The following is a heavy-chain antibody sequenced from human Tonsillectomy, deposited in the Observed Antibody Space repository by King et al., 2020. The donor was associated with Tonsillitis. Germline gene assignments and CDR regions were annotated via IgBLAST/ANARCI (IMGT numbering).Heavy chain of an antibody. CDR2: VYGAGSTT. CDR1: GFTISNYA. Sequence: QLVQSGGGLVQPGGSLRLSCAASGFTISNYAMSWVRQAPEKGLEWVSVVYGAGSTTYYADSVKGRFTISRDNSKNTLYLQMNSLRAEDTAVYYCARSLDGSGSYTNGSPWGQGTLVTVSS. V-gene: IGHV3-23*03. D-gene: IGHD3-10*01. J-gene: IGHJ4*02. CDR3: ARSLDGSGSYTNGSP.